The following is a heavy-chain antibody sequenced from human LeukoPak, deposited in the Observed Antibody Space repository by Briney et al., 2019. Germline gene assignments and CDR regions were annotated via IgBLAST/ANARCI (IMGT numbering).Heavy chain of an antibody. J-gene: IGHJ3*02. D-gene: IGHD1-26*01. CDR3: ASRDGNIVGATRAFDI. Sequence: PSETLSLTCAVYGGSFSGYYWSWIRQPPGKGLEWIGEINHSGSTNYNPSLKSRVTISVDTSKNQFSLKLSSVTAADTAVYYCASRDGNIVGATRAFDIWGQGTMVTVSS. CDR2: INHSGST. CDR1: GGSFSGYY. V-gene: IGHV4-34*01.